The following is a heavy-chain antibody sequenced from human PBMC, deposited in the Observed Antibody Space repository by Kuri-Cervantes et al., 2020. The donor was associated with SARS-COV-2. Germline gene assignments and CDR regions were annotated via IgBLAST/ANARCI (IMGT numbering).Heavy chain of an antibody. CDR3: AKSRGYSYGYQTRYYYYMDV. CDR2: IYYSGST. V-gene: IGHV4-39*01. CDR1: GGSISSSSYY. Sequence: SETLSLTCTVSGGSISSSSYYWGWIRQPPGKGLEWIGSIYYSGSTYYNPSLKSRVTISVDTSKNQFSLKLSSVTAADTAVYYCAKSRGYSYGYQTRYYYYMDVWGKGTTVTVCS. D-gene: IGHD5-18*01. J-gene: IGHJ6*03.